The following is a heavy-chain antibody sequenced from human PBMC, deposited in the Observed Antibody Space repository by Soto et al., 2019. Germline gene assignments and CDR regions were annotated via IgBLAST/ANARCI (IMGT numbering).Heavy chain of an antibody. CDR2: IFSGGST. Sequence: EVQLVETGGGLIQPGGSLRLSCAASGLTVRSNYMSWVRQAPGKGLEWVSLIFSGGSTYYADSVKGRFTISRDNSKNMVYLQINSLRAEDTAVYYCAGEVGSGGWYSYYFGMDAWGQGTTVTVSS. J-gene: IGHJ6*02. D-gene: IGHD6-19*01. CDR1: GLTVRSNY. CDR3: AGEVGSGGWYSYYFGMDA. V-gene: IGHV3-53*02.